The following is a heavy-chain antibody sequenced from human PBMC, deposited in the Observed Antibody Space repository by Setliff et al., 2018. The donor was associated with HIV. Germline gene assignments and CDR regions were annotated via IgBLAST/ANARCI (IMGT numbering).Heavy chain of an antibody. CDR1: GFTFATYA. V-gene: IGHV3-23*01. CDR3: AREPSGSGNYFYFDY. J-gene: IGHJ4*02. D-gene: IGHD1-26*01. CDR2: ITDSGDST. Sequence: PGGSLRLSCAASGFTFATYAMNWVRQAPGKGLEWVSTITDSGDSTYYADSVKDRFTISRDNAKNTLYLQTHDLRAEDTAVYYCAREPSGSGNYFYFDYWGQGTLVTVSS.